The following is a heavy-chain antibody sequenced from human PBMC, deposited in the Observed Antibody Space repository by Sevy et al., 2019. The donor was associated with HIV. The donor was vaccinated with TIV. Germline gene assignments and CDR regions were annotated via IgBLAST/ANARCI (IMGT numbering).Heavy chain of an antibody. CDR2: ISYDGSNN. CDR3: ARAGDYDYVWGSLPHAFDI. D-gene: IGHD3-16*01. J-gene: IGHJ3*02. V-gene: IGHV3-30-3*01. Sequence: GGSLRLSCAASGFTFSSYAMHWVRQAPGKGLEWVAVISYDGSNNYYADSVKGRFTISRDNSKNTLYLQMNSLRAEDTAVYYCARAGDYDYVWGSLPHAFDIWGQGTMVTVSS. CDR1: GFTFSSYA.